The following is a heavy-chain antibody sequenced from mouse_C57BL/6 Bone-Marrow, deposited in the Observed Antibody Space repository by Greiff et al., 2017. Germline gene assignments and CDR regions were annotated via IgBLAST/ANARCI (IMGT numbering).Heavy chain of an antibody. V-gene: IGHV1-72*01. J-gene: IGHJ4*01. Sequence: QVQLQQPGAELVKPGASVKLSCKASGYTFTSYWMHWVKQRPGRGLEWIGRIDPSSGGTKYNEKFKSKATLTVDKPSSTASMQLRSLTSEDSAVYYCERKGNYYGSAMDYWGQGTSVTVSS. CDR2: IDPSSGGT. CDR1: GYTFTSYW. D-gene: IGHD1-1*01. CDR3: ERKGNYYGSAMDY.